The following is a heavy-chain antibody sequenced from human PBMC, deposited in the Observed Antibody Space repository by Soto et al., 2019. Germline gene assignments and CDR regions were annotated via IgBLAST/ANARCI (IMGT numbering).Heavy chain of an antibody. Sequence: QVQLVQSGAEVKKSGASVKVSCKASGGTFNTYSFGWLRQAPGQGLQWMGSIIPFIGAPNYAQNFQDRVTITADESTTTAYMELSGLKSEDTAVYFCARGGDSSSLRAFYSYGFDVWGQGTSVTVSS. CDR2: IIPFIGAP. J-gene: IGHJ6*02. D-gene: IGHD6-6*01. CDR3: ARGGDSSSLRAFYSYGFDV. CDR1: GGTFNTYS. V-gene: IGHV1-69*18.